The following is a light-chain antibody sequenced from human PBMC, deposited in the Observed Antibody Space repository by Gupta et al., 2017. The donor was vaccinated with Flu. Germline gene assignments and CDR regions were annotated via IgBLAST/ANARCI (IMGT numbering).Light chain of an antibody. CDR3: QQRDNWPLYT. V-gene: IGKV3-11*01. Sequence: EIVLTQYPATLSLSLGESATLSCRASQSISSYLAWYQQKPGQAPRLLIYDASNRATGIPARFSGSGSGTDVTITISSREPEDFAVYYCQQRDNWPLYTFGQGTKLEIK. CDR2: DAS. CDR1: QSISSY. J-gene: IGKJ2*01.